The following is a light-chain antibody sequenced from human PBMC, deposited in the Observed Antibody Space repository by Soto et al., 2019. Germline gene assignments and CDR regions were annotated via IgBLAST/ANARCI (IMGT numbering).Light chain of an antibody. CDR3: QQLNSYPLT. CDR2: AAS. J-gene: IGKJ5*01. Sequence: DIQVTQSPSSLSASVGDRVTITCQASQDISNYLNWYQQKPGKAPKLLIYAASTLQSGVPSRFSGSGSGTDFTLTISSLQPEDFATYYCQQLNSYPLTFGQGTRLEI. CDR1: QDISNY. V-gene: IGKV1-9*01.